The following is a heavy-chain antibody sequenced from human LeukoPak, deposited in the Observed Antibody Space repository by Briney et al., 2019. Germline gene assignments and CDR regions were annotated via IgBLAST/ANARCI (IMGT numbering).Heavy chain of an antibody. CDR3: ARNAFVARYCSGGSCHFDP. CDR1: GYTFTSYD. V-gene: IGHV1-8*01. CDR2: MNPNSGST. D-gene: IGHD2-15*01. Sequence: GASVKVSCKASGYTFTSYDINWVRQATGQGLEWMGWMNPNSGSTGYAQKFQGRVTMTRNTSISTAYMELSSLRSEDTAVYYCARNAFVARYCSGGSCHFDPWGQGTLVTVSS. J-gene: IGHJ5*02.